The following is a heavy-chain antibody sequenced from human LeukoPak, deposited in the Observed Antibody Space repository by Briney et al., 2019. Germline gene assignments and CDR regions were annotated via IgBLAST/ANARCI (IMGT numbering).Heavy chain of an antibody. Sequence: GGSLRLSCAASGFTVSSNYMSWVRQAPGKGLEWVSVIYSGGRTYYADSVKGRFTISRDNTKNTLYLQMNSLRAEDTAVYYCAGTTCGGDCYSEYWGQGTQVTVSS. CDR2: IYSGGRT. CDR3: AGTTCGGDCYSEY. CDR1: GFTVSSNY. V-gene: IGHV3-53*01. D-gene: IGHD2-21*02. J-gene: IGHJ4*02.